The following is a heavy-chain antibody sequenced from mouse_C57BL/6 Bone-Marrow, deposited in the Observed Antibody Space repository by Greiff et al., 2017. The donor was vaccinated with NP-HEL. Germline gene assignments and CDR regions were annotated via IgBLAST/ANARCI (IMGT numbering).Heavy chain of an antibody. J-gene: IGHJ1*03. D-gene: IGHD2-4*01. CDR2: INPGSGGT. CDR1: GYAFTNYL. V-gene: IGHV1-54*01. CDR3: ARRYDYDGWYFDV. Sequence: QVQLQQSGAELVRPGTSVKVSCKASGYAFTNYLIEWVKQRPGQGLEWIGVINPGSGGTNYNEKFKGKATLTADKSSSTAYMQLSSLTSEDSAVYFCARRYDYDGWYFDVWGTGTTVTVSS.